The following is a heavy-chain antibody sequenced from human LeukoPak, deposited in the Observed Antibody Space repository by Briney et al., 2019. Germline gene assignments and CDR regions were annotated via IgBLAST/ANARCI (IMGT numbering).Heavy chain of an antibody. CDR1: GFTFSSYE. Sequence: GGSLRLSCAASGFTFSSYEMNWVRQAPGKGLEWVSYISSSGSTIYYADSGKGRFTISRDNAKNSLYLQMNSLRAEDTAVYYCAELGITMIGGVWGKGTTVTISS. CDR2: ISSSGSTI. CDR3: AELGITMIGGV. J-gene: IGHJ6*04. D-gene: IGHD3-10*02. V-gene: IGHV3-48*03.